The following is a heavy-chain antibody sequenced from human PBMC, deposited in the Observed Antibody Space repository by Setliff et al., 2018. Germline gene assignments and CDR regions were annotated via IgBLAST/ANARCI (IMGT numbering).Heavy chain of an antibody. V-gene: IGHV3-7*01. CDR1: GFTYNNDW. CDR3: AKPQVELRWGFES. J-gene: IGHJ4*02. CDR2: INPDGSEK. D-gene: IGHD1-7*01. Sequence: GGSLRLSCGASGFTYNNDWVSWVRQAPGKGLEWLASINPDGSEKYYVDSVKGRFTISRDNAKNSLSLQMNSLRTEETAVYYCAKPQVELRWGFESWGQGTPVTVSS.